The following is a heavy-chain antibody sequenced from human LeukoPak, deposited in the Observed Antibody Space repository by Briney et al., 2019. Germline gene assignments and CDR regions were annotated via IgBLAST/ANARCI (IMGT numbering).Heavy chain of an antibody. Sequence: SETLSLTCTVSGGSISSGGYYWSWIRQPPGKGLEWIGYIYHSGSTYYNPSLKSRVTISVDRSKNQFSLKLSSVTAADTAVYYCARSTIVVVPAAIRDSGYGAFDIWGQGTMVTVSS. J-gene: IGHJ3*02. CDR2: IYHSGST. CDR3: ARSTIVVVPAAIRDSGYGAFDI. D-gene: IGHD2-2*02. V-gene: IGHV4-30-2*01. CDR1: GGSISSGGYY.